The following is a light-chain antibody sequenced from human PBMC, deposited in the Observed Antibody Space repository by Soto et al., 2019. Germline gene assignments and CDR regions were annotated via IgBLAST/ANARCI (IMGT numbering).Light chain of an antibody. CDR2: GAS. CDR1: QSVSRSN. J-gene: IGKJ4*01. V-gene: IGKV3-20*01. CDR3: QHYDTSLT. Sequence: EIVLTQSPGTLSLSPGERATLSCRASQSVSRSNFAWYQQKPGQAPRLLIYGASSRATGIPDRFSGAGSGTDFTLSINRLEPEDFAVYYCQHYDTSLTVGGGTKVEL.